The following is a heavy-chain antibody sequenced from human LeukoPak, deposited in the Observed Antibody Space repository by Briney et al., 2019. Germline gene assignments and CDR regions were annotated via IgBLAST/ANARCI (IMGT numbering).Heavy chain of an antibody. V-gene: IGHV4-34*01. J-gene: IGHJ5*02. Sequence: SETLSLTCAVYGGSFSGYYWSWIRQPPGKGLEWIGEINHNGSTNYNPSLKSRVTISVDTSKNQFSLKLSSVTAADTAVYYCARGNSIFGVVIMDGWFDPWGQGTLVTVSS. CDR1: GGSFSGYY. CDR2: INHNGST. D-gene: IGHD3-3*01. CDR3: ARGNSIFGVVIMDGWFDP.